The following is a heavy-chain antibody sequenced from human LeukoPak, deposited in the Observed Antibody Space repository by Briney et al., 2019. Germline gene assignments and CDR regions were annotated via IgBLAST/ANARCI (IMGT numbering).Heavy chain of an antibody. CDR2: IYYRGST. J-gene: IGHJ4*02. V-gene: IGHV4-59*08. CDR3: ARLGTTGRSNFDY. Sequence: PSETLSLTCTVSGGSISDYYWSWIRQPPGKGLEWIGYIYYRGSTNYNPSLKSRVTISVDTSKNQVSLKVSSVIAADTAVYFCARLGTTGRSNFDYWGQGTLVTVSS. D-gene: IGHD1-26*01. CDR1: GGSISDYY.